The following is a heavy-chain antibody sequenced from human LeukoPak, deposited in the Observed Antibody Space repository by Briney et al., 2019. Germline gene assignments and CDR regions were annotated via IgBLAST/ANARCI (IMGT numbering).Heavy chain of an antibody. CDR1: GFTFSSCA. Sequence: GGSLRLSCAASGFTFSSCAMSRVRQAPGKGLQWVSDIGGGGGTTHYADSVRGRFTISRDNSKSTLFLQMSSLRVEDTAVYYCARSDSLNTFDIWGQGTMVTVSS. CDR2: IGGGGGTT. CDR3: ARSDSLNTFDI. D-gene: IGHD2-21*01. V-gene: IGHV3-23*01. J-gene: IGHJ3*02.